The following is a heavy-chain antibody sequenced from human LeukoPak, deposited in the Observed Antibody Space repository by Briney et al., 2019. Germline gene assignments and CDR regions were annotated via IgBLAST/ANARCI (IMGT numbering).Heavy chain of an antibody. CDR2: INHSGST. CDR1: GGSFSGYY. J-gene: IGHJ6*04. Sequence: PSETLSLTCAVYGGSFSGYYWSWIRQPPGKGLEWIGEINHSGSTNYNPSLKSRVTISVDTSKNQFPLKLSSVSAADTAVYYCARRITMVRGHYGMDVWGKGTTVTVSS. D-gene: IGHD3-10*01. CDR3: ARRITMVRGHYGMDV. V-gene: IGHV4-34*01.